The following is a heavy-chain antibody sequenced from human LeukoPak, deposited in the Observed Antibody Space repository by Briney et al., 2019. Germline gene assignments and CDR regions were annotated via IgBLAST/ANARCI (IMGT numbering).Heavy chain of an antibody. Sequence: SETLSLTCTVSGGSISSYYWSWIRQPPGKGLEWIGYIYYSGSTNYNPSLKNRVTISLDTSKNHFSLKLSSVTAADTAIYYCASRERLKKYGGNFDYWGQGTLVTVSS. CDR1: GGSISSYY. CDR3: ASRERLKKYGGNFDY. V-gene: IGHV4-59*01. J-gene: IGHJ4*02. CDR2: IYYSGST. D-gene: IGHD4/OR15-4a*01.